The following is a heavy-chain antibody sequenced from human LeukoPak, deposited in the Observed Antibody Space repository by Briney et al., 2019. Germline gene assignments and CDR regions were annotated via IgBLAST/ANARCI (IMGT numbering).Heavy chain of an antibody. J-gene: IGHJ4*02. CDR3: ARAATTGTVDY. D-gene: IGHD6-13*01. CDR1: GFTFRNYW. V-gene: IGHV3-7*01. CDR2: INQDGIET. Sequence: PGGSLRLSCAASGFTFRNYWMSWVRQAPGKGLEWVANINQDGIETYYVDSVEGRFTISRDNAKNSLYLQLNSLRVEDTAVYYCARAATTGTVDYWGQGTLVTVSS.